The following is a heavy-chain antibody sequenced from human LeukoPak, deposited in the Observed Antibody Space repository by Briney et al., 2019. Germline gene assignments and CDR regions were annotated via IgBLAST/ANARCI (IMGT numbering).Heavy chain of an antibody. V-gene: IGHV3-21*01. J-gene: IGHJ4*02. Sequence: GGSLRLSCAASGFTFSSYSMNWVRQAPGKGLEWVSSISSSSSYIYYADSVKGRFTISRDNAKNSLYLQMNSLRAEDTAVYYCARAPRSSTSCSDYWGQGTLVTVSS. CDR1: GFTFSSYS. CDR3: ARAPRSSTSCSDY. D-gene: IGHD2-2*01. CDR2: ISSSSSYI.